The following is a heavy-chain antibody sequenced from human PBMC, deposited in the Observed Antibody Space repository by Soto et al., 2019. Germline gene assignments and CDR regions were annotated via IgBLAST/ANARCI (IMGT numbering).Heavy chain of an antibody. D-gene: IGHD1-1*01. CDR1: GYDFTTYG. CDR3: ARGRYGDY. J-gene: IGHJ4*02. Sequence: QVHLVQSGAEVKKPGASVKVSCKVSGYDFTTYGITWVQQAPGQGLEWMAWISAHNGNTDYAQKLQGRVTVTRDTSTSTAYMELRSLRSDDTAMYYCARGRYGDYWGQGALVTVSS. CDR2: ISAHNGNT. V-gene: IGHV1-18*01.